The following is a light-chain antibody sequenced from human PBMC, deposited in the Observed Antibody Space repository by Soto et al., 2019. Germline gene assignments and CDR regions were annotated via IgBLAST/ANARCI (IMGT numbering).Light chain of an antibody. Sequence: QTVVTQEPSFSVSPGGTVTLTCGLSSGSVSTSYYPSWYQQTPGQAPRTLIFSTNTRASGVPDRFSGSILGNKAALTITGAQADDEPDYYCVLYMGSGIRVFGGGTQLTVL. CDR1: SGSVSTSYY. CDR2: STN. V-gene: IGLV8-61*01. CDR3: VLYMGSGIRV. J-gene: IGLJ3*02.